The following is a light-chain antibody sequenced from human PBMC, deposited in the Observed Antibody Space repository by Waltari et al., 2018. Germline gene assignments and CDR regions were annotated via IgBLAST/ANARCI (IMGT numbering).Light chain of an antibody. CDR1: QNLLYSPNNKNY. CDR3: QHYYDLPRT. Sequence: DIVLTMAPGSLADSLGERSSIYCKSSQNLLYSPNNKNYLGWYQKKPGPAPKLLIFWASTRDSGVPDRFSGTGSGTDVTLTISSLQAEDVAGYYGQHYYDLPRTFGQGTKVEIK. V-gene: IGKV4-1*01. CDR2: WAS. J-gene: IGKJ2*01.